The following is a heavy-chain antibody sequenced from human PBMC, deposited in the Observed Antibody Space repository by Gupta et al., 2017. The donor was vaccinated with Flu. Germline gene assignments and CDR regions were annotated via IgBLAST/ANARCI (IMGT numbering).Heavy chain of an antibody. V-gene: IGHV3-30*18. CDR2: ISFDERNK. J-gene: IGHJ4*02. Sequence: GMHWVRQAPGKGLEWVAVISFDERNKFYADSVKGRFTISRDNSQNTLYLQMNSLRADDTAIYYCAKGHYKDYRFPDYWGRGTLITVSS. CDR3: AKGHYKDYRFPDY. CDR1: G. D-gene: IGHD3-3*01.